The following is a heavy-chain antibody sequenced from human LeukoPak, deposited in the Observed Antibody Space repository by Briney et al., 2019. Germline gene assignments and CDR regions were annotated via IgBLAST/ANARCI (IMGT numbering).Heavy chain of an antibody. CDR2: ISGSGGST. CDR3: ANELPTNYDFWSGPDPGVY. Sequence: PGGSLRLSCAASGFTFRSYAMSWVRQAPGKGLEWVSGISGSGGSTYYADYVKGRFTIFRDNTKNTLFLQMNSLRAEDTAVYYCANELPTNYDFWSGPDPGVYWGQGTLVTVSS. V-gene: IGHV3-23*01. D-gene: IGHD3-3*01. J-gene: IGHJ4*02. CDR1: GFTFRSYA.